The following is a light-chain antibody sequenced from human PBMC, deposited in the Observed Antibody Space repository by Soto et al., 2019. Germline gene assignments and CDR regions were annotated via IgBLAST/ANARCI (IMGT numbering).Light chain of an antibody. CDR1: QSVSSSY. CDR3: QQYNNWPLT. J-gene: IGKJ4*01. Sequence: EIVLTQSPGTLSVSPGEIATLSCRASQSVSSSYLAWYQQKPGQAPRLLIYGTTTRATGIPARFSGSGSGTEFTLTISSLQSEDFAVYYCQQYNNWPLTFGGGTKVDIK. CDR2: GTT. V-gene: IGKV3-15*01.